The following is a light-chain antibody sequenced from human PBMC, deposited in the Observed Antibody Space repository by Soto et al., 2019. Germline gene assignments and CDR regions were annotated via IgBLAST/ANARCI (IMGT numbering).Light chain of an antibody. V-gene: IGKV3-15*01. J-gene: IGKJ5*01. CDR3: QQYTNWPLNA. CDR1: QRVYSN. Sequence: EVLMTQSPDTLSVSPGESATLSCRASQRVYSNLAWYQQRPGQAPRLLIYGASTRATGVPARFSGRGSGTEFTLTISSLQSEDFAVYFCQQYTNWPLNAFGQGTRLE. CDR2: GAS.